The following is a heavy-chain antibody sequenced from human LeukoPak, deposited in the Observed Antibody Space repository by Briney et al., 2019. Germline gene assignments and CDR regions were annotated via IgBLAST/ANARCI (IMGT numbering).Heavy chain of an antibody. D-gene: IGHD2-8*01. V-gene: IGHV3-23*01. J-gene: IGHJ4*02. CDR2: ISDSFRIT. Sequence: GGSLRLSCAASGFPFSSYAMSWVRQPPGKGLECISTISDSFRITDDADSVKGRFTISRGNSKNTLYLQMNTLRAEDTAVYYCAKRHGDYFDYWGQGTLVTVSS. CDR3: AKRHGDYFDY. CDR1: GFPFSSYA.